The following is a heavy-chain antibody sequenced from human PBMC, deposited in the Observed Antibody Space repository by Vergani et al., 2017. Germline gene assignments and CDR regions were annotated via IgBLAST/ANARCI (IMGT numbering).Heavy chain of an antibody. CDR2: IIPIFGTA. CDR1: GGTFSSYA. J-gene: IGHJ6*02. D-gene: IGHD2-2*01. CDR3: ARDRGIVVVPAAMDYYYYGMDV. Sequence: QVQLVQSGAEVKKPGSSVKVSCKASGGTFSSYAISWVRQAPGQGLEWMGRIIPIFGTANYAQKFQGRVTITADDSTSTAYMELSSLRSEDTAVYYCARDRGIVVVPAAMDYYYYGMDVWGQGTTVTVSS. V-gene: IGHV1-69*18.